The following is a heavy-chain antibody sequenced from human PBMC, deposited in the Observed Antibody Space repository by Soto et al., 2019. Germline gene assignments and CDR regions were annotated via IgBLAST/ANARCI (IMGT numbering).Heavy chain of an antibody. V-gene: IGHV4-59*01. J-gene: IGHJ4*02. D-gene: IGHD6-19*01. CDR2: VYYTGST. CDR1: GGSISGSY. Sequence: SETLSLTCSVSGGSISGSYWSWIRQSPGKGLEWLGYVYYTGSTNYSPSLRSRVSISVDTSKNEFSLRLSSVTAADTAVYFCARSVAVPGAHIDFWGQGTQVTVSS. CDR3: ARSVAVPGAHIDF.